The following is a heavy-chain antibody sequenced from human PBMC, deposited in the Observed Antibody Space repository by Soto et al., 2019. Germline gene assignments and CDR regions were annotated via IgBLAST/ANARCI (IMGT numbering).Heavy chain of an antibody. CDR3: AKDDCSGGSCYSGPNFDY. CDR2: ISGSGGST. Sequence: EVQLLESGGGLVQPGGSLRLSCAASGFTFSSYAMSWVRQAPGKGLEWVSAISGSGGSTYYADSVKGRFTISRDNSKNTLYLQMNSLRAEDTAVYYCAKDDCSGGSCYSGPNFDYWGQGTLVTVSS. J-gene: IGHJ4*02. CDR1: GFTFSSYA. V-gene: IGHV3-23*01. D-gene: IGHD2-15*01.